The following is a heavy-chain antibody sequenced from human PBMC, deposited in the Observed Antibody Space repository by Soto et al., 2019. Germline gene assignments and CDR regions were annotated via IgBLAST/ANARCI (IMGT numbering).Heavy chain of an antibody. CDR1: GFSFSDHY. CDR2: TRNKGNSYTT. CDR3: ARGGYCSSSSCSNFDY. Sequence: PGGSLRLSCAASGFSFSDHYMDWVRQAPGKGLEWVGRTRNKGNSYTTEYAASVKGRFTISRDDSKNSLYLQMNSLTTEDTAVYYCARGGYCSSSSCSNFDYWGQGTLVTVSS. J-gene: IGHJ4*02. V-gene: IGHV3-72*01. D-gene: IGHD2-2*03.